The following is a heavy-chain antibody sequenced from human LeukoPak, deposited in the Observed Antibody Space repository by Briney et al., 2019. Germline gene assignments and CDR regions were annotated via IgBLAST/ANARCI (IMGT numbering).Heavy chain of an antibody. V-gene: IGHV3-48*03. CDR1: GFTFSSYE. Sequence: PGGSLRLSCAASGFTFSSYEMNWVRQAPGKGLEWVSYISSSGSTIYYADSVKGRFTISRDNAKNSLYLQMNSLRAEDTAVYYCARHGGRIFFDWDAFDIWGQGTMVTVSS. D-gene: IGHD2-15*01. J-gene: IGHJ3*02. CDR2: ISSSGSTI. CDR3: ARHGGRIFFDWDAFDI.